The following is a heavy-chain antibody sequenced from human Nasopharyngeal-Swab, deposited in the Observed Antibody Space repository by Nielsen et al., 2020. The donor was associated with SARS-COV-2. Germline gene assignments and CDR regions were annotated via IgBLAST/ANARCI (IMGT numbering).Heavy chain of an antibody. CDR2: IKEDGSEA. Sequence: GGSLRLSCAASGFTVSKFWMNWVRQAPGKGLEWVANIKEDGSEAHYVGSVRGRFTISRDNAENSLYLQMNSLRAEDTAVYYCAKDIRGYYDFSPWGLGTLVTVAS. CDR1: GFTVSKFW. V-gene: IGHV3-7*03. CDR3: AKDIRGYYDFSP. D-gene: IGHD3-3*01. J-gene: IGHJ5*02.